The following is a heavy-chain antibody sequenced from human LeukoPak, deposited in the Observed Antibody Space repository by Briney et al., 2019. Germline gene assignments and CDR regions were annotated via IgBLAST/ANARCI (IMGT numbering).Heavy chain of an antibody. CDR1: GYSFTAYY. J-gene: IGHJ3*02. Sequence: ASVKVSCKPSGYSFTAYYIHLARQAPGQGLEWMGWINPNSGDTNYAQKFQDRVTMTWDTSVSTAYMELSSLTSDDTAVYYCASKGAGYCRSTTCQGAFDIWGQGSMVSVSS. D-gene: IGHD2-2*01. CDR3: ASKGAGYCRSTTCQGAFDI. V-gene: IGHV1-2*02. CDR2: INPNSGDT.